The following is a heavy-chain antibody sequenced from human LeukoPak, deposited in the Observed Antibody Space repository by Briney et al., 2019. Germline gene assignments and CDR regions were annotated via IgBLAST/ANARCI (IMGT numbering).Heavy chain of an antibody. CDR1: GGSISSYD. D-gene: IGHD3-22*01. J-gene: IGHJ3*02. CDR3: TRASDSSGYFQTFDI. V-gene: IGHV4-59*01. Sequence: SETLSLTCTVSGGSISSYDWSWIWQPPGKGLEWIGYIYYSGSTNYNPSLKSRVTISVDTSNNQFSLKLSSVAAADTAIYYCTRASDSSGYFQTFDIWGQGTMVTVSS. CDR2: IYYSGST.